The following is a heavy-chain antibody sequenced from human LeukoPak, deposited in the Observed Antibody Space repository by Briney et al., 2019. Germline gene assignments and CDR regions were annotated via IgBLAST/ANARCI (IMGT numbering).Heavy chain of an antibody. V-gene: IGHV1-18*01. Sequence: ASVKVSXKASGYTFTSYGISWVRQAPGQGLEWMGWISAYNGNTNYAQKLQGRVTMTTDTSTSTAYMELRSLRSDDTAVYYCARGGCDFWSGYYTGNWFDPWGQGTLVTVSS. CDR1: GYTFTSYG. CDR2: ISAYNGNT. D-gene: IGHD3-3*01. J-gene: IGHJ5*02. CDR3: ARGGCDFWSGYYTGNWFDP.